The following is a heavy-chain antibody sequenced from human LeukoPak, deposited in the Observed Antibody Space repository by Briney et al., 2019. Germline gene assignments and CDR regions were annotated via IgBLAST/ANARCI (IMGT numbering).Heavy chain of an antibody. D-gene: IGHD6-19*01. CDR2: ISSSSSYI. CDR3: ARDQDGYSSGWYDY. CDR1: GFTFSSYS. V-gene: IGHV3-21*01. Sequence: GGSLRLSCAASGFTFSSYSMNWVRQAPGKGLEWVSSISSSSSYIYYADSVKGRFTISRDNAKNSLYLQMNSLRAEDTAVYYCARDQDGYSSGWYDYWGQGTLVTVSS. J-gene: IGHJ4*02.